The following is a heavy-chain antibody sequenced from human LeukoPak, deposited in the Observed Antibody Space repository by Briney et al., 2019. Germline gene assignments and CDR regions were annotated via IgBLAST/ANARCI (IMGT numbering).Heavy chain of an antibody. D-gene: IGHD3-3*01. CDR1: GGSISSGGYY. CDR3: AREVTIFGMDV. J-gene: IGHJ6*02. CDR2: ISNSGST. V-gene: IGHV4-31*03. Sequence: SQTLSLTCTVSGGSISSGGYYWSWIRQHPGKGLEWIGYISNSGSTYYNPSLKSRVTISVDTSTNQFSLKLSSVTVADTAVYYCAREVTIFGMDVWGQGTTVTVSS.